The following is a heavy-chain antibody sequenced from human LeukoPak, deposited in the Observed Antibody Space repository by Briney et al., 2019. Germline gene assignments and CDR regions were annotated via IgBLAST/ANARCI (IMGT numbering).Heavy chain of an antibody. D-gene: IGHD3-3*01. J-gene: IGHJ4*02. CDR2: MNPNSGNT. V-gene: IGHV1-8*01. Sequence: GASVKVSCKASGYTFTSYDINWVRQATGQGLEWMGWMNPNSGNTGYAQKFQGRVTMTRNTSISTAYMELSSLRSEDTAVYYCARSDYDFWSGYYAAIFDYWGQGTLVTVSS. CDR1: GYTFTSYD. CDR3: ARSDYDFWSGYYAAIFDY.